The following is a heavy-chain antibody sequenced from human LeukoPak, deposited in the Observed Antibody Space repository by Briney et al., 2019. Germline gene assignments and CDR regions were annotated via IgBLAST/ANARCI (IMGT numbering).Heavy chain of an antibody. CDR3: ARGGALIVVVIPDY. CDR2: IYSGGST. CDR1: GFTVSSNY. D-gene: IGHD3-22*01. V-gene: IGHV3-53*01. J-gene: IGHJ4*02. Sequence: GGSLRLSCAASGFTVSSNYMSWVRQAPGKGLEWVSVIYSGGSTYYADSVKGRFTISRDNAKNSLYLQMNSLRAEDTAVYYCARGGALIVVVIPDYWGQGTLVTVSS.